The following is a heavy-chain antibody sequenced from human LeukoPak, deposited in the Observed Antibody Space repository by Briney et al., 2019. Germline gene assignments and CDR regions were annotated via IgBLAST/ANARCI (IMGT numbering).Heavy chain of an antibody. CDR2: ISGSGDST. CDR1: GFTFSSYV. J-gene: IGHJ4*02. V-gene: IGHV3-23*01. Sequence: GGSLRLSCVASGFTFSSYVMNWVRQTPGKGLEWVSSISGSGDSTFYADSVKGRFTISRDNSKNTLYLQLDGLRTEDTAVYHCARRPFSTGWNYFDYWGQGTLVTVSS. D-gene: IGHD2-8*02. CDR3: ARRPFSTGWNYFDY.